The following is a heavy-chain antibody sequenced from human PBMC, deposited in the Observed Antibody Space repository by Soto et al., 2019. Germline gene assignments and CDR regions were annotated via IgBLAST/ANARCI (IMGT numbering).Heavy chain of an antibody. J-gene: IGHJ6*02. CDR2: IIPVFGTT. CDR3: ATERHSVAATYYYNGLDI. D-gene: IGHD2-15*01. CDR1: GGTFSSYF. Sequence: QVQLVQSGAEVKKPGSSVTVACKASGGTFSSYFINWVRQAPGQGLEWVGGIIPVFGTTNYGEKFKGRVTITADESTSTAYMELSSLGADDTAIYYCATERHSVAATYYYNGLDIWGQGTTVTFTS. V-gene: IGHV1-69*01.